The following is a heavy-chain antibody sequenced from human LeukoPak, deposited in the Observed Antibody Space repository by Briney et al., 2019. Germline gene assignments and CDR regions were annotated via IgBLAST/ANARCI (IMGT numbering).Heavy chain of an antibody. D-gene: IGHD3-22*01. CDR1: GGSISSYY. J-gene: IGHJ4*02. Sequence: SETLSLTCTVSGGSISSYYWSWIRQPPGKGLEWIGYIYYSGSTNYNPSLKSRVTISVDTSKNQFSLKLSSVTVADTAVYYCARAGSGYYFYYFDYWGQGTLVTVSS. CDR3: ARAGSGYYFYYFDY. CDR2: IYYSGST. V-gene: IGHV4-59*01.